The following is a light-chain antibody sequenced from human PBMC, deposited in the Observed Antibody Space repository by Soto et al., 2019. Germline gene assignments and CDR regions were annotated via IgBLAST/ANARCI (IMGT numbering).Light chain of an antibody. Sequence: DIQMTQSPSSLSASIGDRVTMTCRASQTISSYLNWYQQKPGKAPKLLIYAAFRLQSGVPSRFSGSGSGTDFTLTISSLQPEDFGTYYCQQSSSTPHTFGGGTKVEIK. CDR3: QQSSSTPHT. CDR1: QTISSY. J-gene: IGKJ4*01. CDR2: AAF. V-gene: IGKV1-39*01.